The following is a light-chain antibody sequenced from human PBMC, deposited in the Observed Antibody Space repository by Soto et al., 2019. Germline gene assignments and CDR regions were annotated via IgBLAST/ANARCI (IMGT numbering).Light chain of an antibody. Sequence: EIGLTQSPATLSLSPGERAPLSCRASPSVSSYLAWYQQKPGQAPRLLIYEASNRATGIPSRFSGSGSGTDFTLTISSLEPEDFGVYYCQQRSNWPPITVGQETRLEI. J-gene: IGKJ5*01. CDR2: EAS. CDR1: PSVSSY. CDR3: QQRSNWPPIT. V-gene: IGKV3-11*01.